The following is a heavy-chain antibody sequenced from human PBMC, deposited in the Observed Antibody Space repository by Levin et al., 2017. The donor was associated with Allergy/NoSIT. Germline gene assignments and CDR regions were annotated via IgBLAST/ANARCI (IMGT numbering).Heavy chain of an antibody. CDR3: ARALSYCGGYCTYYFDY. D-gene: IGHD2-21*02. CDR2: INHSEST. CDR1: GGSFSGYD. V-gene: IGHV4-34*01. Sequence: SQTLSLTCAVYGGSFSGYDWSWIRQPPGKGLEWIGEINHSESTNYNPSLKSRVSISIDTSKNQFSLKLSSVTAADTAVYYCARALSYCGGYCTYYFDYWGQGTLVTVSS. J-gene: IGHJ4*02.